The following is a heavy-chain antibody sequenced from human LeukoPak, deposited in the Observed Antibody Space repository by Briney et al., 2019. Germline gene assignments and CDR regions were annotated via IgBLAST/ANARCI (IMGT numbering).Heavy chain of an antibody. Sequence: GGSLRLSCAASGFTFSSHGMSWVRQAPGKGLEWVSAISGSGGSTYYADSVKGRFTISRDNSKNTLYLQMNSLRAEDTAVYYCAPMPGGLDYYYYYMGVWGKGTTVTISS. V-gene: IGHV3-23*01. J-gene: IGHJ6*03. CDR2: ISGSGGST. CDR1: GFTFSSHG. D-gene: IGHD3-10*02. CDR3: APMPGGLDYYYYYMGV.